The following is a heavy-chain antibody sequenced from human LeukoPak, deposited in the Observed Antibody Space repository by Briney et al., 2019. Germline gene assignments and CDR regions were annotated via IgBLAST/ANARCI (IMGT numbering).Heavy chain of an antibody. CDR3: ARGSIRNANPHDAFDI. CDR2: IKKDGSEK. V-gene: IGHV3-7*01. Sequence: PGGSLRLSCAASGFTFSSYWMSWVRQAPGKGLEWVANIKKDGSEKYYVDSVKGRFTISRDNAKTSLYLQMNSLRAEDTAVYYCARGSIRNANPHDAFDIWGQGTMVTVSS. J-gene: IGHJ3*02. CDR1: GFTFSSYW. D-gene: IGHD1-1*01.